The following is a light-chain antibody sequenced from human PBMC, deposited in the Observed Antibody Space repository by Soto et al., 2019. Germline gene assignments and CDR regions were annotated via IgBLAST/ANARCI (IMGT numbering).Light chain of an antibody. V-gene: IGKV3-15*01. CDR1: QSVSSN. J-gene: IGKJ1*01. CDR2: GAS. CDR3: QQYNNWPPWT. Sequence: EIVMTQSPATLSVSPGERATLSCRASQSVSSNVAWYQQKPGQAPRLLIYGASTRATGIPARFSGRGSGTEFTLIISSLQSEDFAVYYCQQYNNWPPWTFGQGTKVAIK.